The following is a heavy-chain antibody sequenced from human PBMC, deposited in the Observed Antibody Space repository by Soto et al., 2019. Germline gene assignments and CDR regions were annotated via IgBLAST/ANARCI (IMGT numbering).Heavy chain of an antibody. CDR3: VRYSGSYYVPIDY. Sequence: QVQLQESGPGLVKPSQTLSLTCTVSGGSISSGGYYWSWIRQHPGKGLEWIGYIYYSGSTYYNPSLKSRVTISVDTSKNQFSLKLSSVTAADTAVYYCVRYSGSYYVPIDYWGQGTLVTVSS. CDR1: GGSISSGGYY. D-gene: IGHD1-26*01. CDR2: IYYSGST. J-gene: IGHJ4*02. V-gene: IGHV4-31*03.